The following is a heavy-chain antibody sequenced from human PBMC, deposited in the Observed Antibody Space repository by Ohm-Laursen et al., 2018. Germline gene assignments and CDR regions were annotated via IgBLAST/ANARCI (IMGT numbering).Heavy chain of an antibody. CDR2: IYGGGGT. CDR1: GGSINSYY. CDR3: ARDRDQWELGWFDP. V-gene: IGHV4-4*07. D-gene: IGHD1-26*01. Sequence: SETLSLTCNVSGGSINSYYWSWIRQHAVKGLEWIGRIYGGGGTNYNPSLESRVTMSVDTSKNQFSLKLRSVTAADTAVYYCARDRDQWELGWFDPWGQGTLVTVSS. J-gene: IGHJ5*02.